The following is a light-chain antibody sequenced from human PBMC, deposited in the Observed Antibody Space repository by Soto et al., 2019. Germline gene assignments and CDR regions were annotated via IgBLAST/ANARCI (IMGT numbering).Light chain of an antibody. Sequence: EIVLTQSPGILSLSPGERATLACRASQSISSSYLAWYQQKPGQAPRLLIYGTSSRDTGIPDRFSGSGSGTDFTLTISRLEPEDFAVYYCQFFGSSRYTFGQGTKLEIK. CDR2: GTS. CDR3: QFFGSSRYT. J-gene: IGKJ2*01. CDR1: QSISSSY. V-gene: IGKV3-20*01.